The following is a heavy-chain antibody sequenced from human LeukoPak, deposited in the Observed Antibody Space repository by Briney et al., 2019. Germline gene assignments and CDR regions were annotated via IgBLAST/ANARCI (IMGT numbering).Heavy chain of an antibody. CDR3: ARIWFGEGYYYYYMDV. CDR1: GGPISSYY. V-gene: IGHV4-4*07. CDR2: IYTSGST. Sequence: PSETLSLTCTVPGGPISSYYWSWIRQPAGKGLEWIGRIYTSGSTNYNPSLKSRVTMSVDTSKNQFSLKLSSVTAADTAVYYCARIWFGEGYYYYYMDVWGKGTTVTVSS. J-gene: IGHJ6*03. D-gene: IGHD3-10*01.